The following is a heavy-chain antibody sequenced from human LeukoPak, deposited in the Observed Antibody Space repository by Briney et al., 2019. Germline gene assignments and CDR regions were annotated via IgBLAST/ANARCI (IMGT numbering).Heavy chain of an antibody. Sequence: GGSLRLSCAASGFTFSSYAMHWVRQAPGKGLEWVAVISYDGSNKYYADSVKGRFTISRDNSKNTLYLQMNSLRAEDTAVYYCAGGLDIAVAGPGGYFDYWGQGTLVTVSS. V-gene: IGHV3-30*04. J-gene: IGHJ4*02. CDR3: AGGLDIAVAGPGGYFDY. D-gene: IGHD6-19*01. CDR1: GFTFSSYA. CDR2: ISYDGSNK.